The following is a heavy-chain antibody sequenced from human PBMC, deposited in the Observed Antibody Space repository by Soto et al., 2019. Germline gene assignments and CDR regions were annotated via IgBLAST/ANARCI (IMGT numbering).Heavy chain of an antibody. Sequence: ASVKVSCKASGYTFTSYGISWVRQAPGQGLEWVGWISAYNGNTNYAQKLQGRVTTTTDTSTSTAYMELRSLRSDDTAVYYCARGITGIAAAGAYYYYGMDVWGQGTTVTVSS. J-gene: IGHJ6*02. D-gene: IGHD6-13*01. CDR3: ARGITGIAAAGAYYYYGMDV. CDR1: GYTFTSYG. CDR2: ISAYNGNT. V-gene: IGHV1-18*01.